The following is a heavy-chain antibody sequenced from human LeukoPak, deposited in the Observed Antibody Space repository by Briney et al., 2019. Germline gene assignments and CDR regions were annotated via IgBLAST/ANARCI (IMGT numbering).Heavy chain of an antibody. V-gene: IGHV4-4*07. CDR3: AREEFLHEIDSSGYFVC. CDR2: VYSSGVG. Sequence: PSETLSLTCTVSGGSITGYYWNWIRQPAGQGLEWLGRVYSSGVGNYNPSLTSRVTMSVDTSKNQFSLKLTSLTAADTAVYYCAREEFLHEIDSSGYFVCWGQGTLVTVSS. CDR1: GGSITGYY. J-gene: IGHJ4*02. D-gene: IGHD3-22*01.